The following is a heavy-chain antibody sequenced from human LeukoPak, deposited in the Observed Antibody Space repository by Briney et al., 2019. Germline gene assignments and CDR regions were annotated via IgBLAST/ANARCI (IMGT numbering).Heavy chain of an antibody. J-gene: IGHJ4*02. V-gene: IGHV3-7*01. CDR3: ARDSGWGNDY. CDR1: GFTFSSNW. CDR2: IKQDGSEK. D-gene: IGHD6-19*01. Sequence: GGSLRLSCAASGFTFSSNWMSWVRQAPGKGLEWVANIKQDGSEKYYVDSVKGRFTISRDNAKNSVYLQMNSLRAEDTAVYYCARDSGWGNDYWGQGTLVTVSS.